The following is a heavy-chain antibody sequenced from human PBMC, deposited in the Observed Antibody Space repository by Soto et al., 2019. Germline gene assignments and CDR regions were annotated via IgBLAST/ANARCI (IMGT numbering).Heavy chain of an antibody. D-gene: IGHD2-2*01. CDR2: IYHSGST. J-gene: IGHJ6*02. CDR1: GGSISSGGYS. V-gene: IGHV4-30-2*01. Sequence: LSLTCAVSGGSISSGGYSWSLIRQPPGKGLEWIGYIYHSGSTYYNPSLKSRVTISVDRSKNQFSLKPSSVTAADTAVYYCARDGTSYYYGMDVWGQGTTVTVSS. CDR3: ARDGTSYYYGMDV.